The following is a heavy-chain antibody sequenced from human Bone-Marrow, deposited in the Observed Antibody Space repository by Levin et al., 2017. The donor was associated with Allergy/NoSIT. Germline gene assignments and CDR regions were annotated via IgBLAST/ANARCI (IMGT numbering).Heavy chain of an antibody. V-gene: IGHV4-61*01. CDR3: ARVKPDYYGSGNYHFDL. J-gene: IGHJ4*02. CDR2: ISYSGTT. CDR1: GDSVRGDNYY. D-gene: IGHD3-10*01. Sequence: SETLSLTCSVSGDSVRGDNYYWSWIRQPPGKRLEWIGYISYSGTTTYNPSLESRVTISLGASENQFSLRLSSLTAADTAVYYWARVKPDYYGSGNYHFDLWGQGTLVTVSS.